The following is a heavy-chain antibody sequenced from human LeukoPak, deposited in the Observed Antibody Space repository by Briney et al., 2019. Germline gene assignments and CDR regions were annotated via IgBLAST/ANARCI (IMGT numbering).Heavy chain of an antibody. V-gene: IGHV1-69*05. CDR3: ALWGYSGYNNNWFDP. J-gene: IGHJ5*02. Sequence: SVTVSCKASGGTFSSYAISWVRQAPGQGLEWMGGIIPIFGTANYAQKFQGRVTITTDESTSTAYMELSSLRSEDTAVYYCALWGYSGYNNNWFDPWGQGTLVTVSS. CDR2: IIPIFGTA. D-gene: IGHD5-12*01. CDR1: GGTFSSYA.